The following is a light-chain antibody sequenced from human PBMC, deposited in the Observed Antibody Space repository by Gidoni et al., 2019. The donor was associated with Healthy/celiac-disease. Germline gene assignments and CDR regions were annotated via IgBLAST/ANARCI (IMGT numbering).Light chain of an antibody. Sequence: QSALPQHSSVSGSPGQSITISCTGTSSDVGGYNYVSWYQQHPGKAPKLMIYDVSNRPSGVSNRFSGSKSGNTASLTISGRQAEDEADYYCSSYTSSSTIYVFGTGTKVTVL. J-gene: IGLJ1*01. CDR2: DVS. CDR3: SSYTSSSTIYV. CDR1: SSDVGGYNY. V-gene: IGLV2-14*01.